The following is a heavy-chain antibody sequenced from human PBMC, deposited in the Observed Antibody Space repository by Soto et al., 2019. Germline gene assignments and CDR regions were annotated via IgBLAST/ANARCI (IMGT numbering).Heavy chain of an antibody. Sequence: SETLSLTCTVSGGSISSGDYYWSWIRQPPGKGLEWIGYIYYSGSTYYNPSLKSRVTISVDTSKNQFSLELSSLRSEDTAVYYCARVKDSSGYLQDPWGQGTLVTVSS. CDR3: ARVKDSSGYLQDP. J-gene: IGHJ5*02. CDR2: IYYSGST. CDR1: GGSISSGDYY. D-gene: IGHD3-22*01. V-gene: IGHV4-30-4*02.